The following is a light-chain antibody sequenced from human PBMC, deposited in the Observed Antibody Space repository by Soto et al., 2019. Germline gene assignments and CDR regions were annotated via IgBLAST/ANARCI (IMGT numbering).Light chain of an antibody. CDR2: EDN. J-gene: IGLJ2*01. CDR1: SGSIASNY. CDR3: QSYDSSNPNVV. Sequence: NFILTQPHSVSESPGKTVTISCTGSSGSIASNYVQWYQQRPGSAPTTVIYEDNQRPSGVPDRFSGSIDSSSNSASLTISELKTEDEADYYCQSYDSSNPNVVFGGGTKVTVL. V-gene: IGLV6-57*02.